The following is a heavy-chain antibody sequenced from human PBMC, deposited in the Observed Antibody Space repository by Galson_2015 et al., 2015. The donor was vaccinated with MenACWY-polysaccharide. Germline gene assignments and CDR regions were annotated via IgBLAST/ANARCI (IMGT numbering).Heavy chain of an antibody. CDR3: AKDPQRRSTVGATYFDS. J-gene: IGHJ4*02. CDR2: ISGSGDST. CDR1: GFTFSTYA. D-gene: IGHD1-26*01. Sequence: SLRLSCAASGFTFSTYAMSWVRQAPGKGLEWVSAISGSGDSTYHADSVKGRFTVSRDNSKNTLTLQMNSLRAEDTAIYHCAKDPQRRSTVGATYFDSWGQGTLSSSPQ. V-gene: IGHV3-23*01.